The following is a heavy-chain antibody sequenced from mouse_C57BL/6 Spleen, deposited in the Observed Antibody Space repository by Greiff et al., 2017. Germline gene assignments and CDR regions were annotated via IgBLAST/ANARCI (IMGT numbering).Heavy chain of an antibody. D-gene: IGHD1-1*01. CDR2: IYPGSGCS. CDR1: GYTFTSYW. CDR3: AHCYGSCDWYVDV. V-gene: IGHV1-55*01. J-gene: IGHJ1*03. Sequence: QVQLQQSGAELVTPGASVKMSCKASGYTFTSYWITWVKQRPGHGLEWIGDIYPGSGCSNYIEKFKSKATLTLDTSSSTAYMQLSSLTSEDSAVYYCAHCYGSCDWYVDVWGTGTTVTVSS.